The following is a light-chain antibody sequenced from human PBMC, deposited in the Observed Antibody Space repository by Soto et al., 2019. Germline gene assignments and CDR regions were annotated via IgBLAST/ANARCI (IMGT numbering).Light chain of an antibody. CDR3: SSYAGSNDLV. CDR1: SGDIGGYNY. J-gene: IGLJ3*02. V-gene: IGLV2-11*01. Sequence: QSALTQPRSVSGSPGQSVTISCTGASGDIGGYNYVSWYQHHPGKAPKLIIFDVNKRPSGVPDRFSGSKSGNTASLTISGLQPEDEADYFCSSYAGSNDLVFGGGTKLTVL. CDR2: DVN.